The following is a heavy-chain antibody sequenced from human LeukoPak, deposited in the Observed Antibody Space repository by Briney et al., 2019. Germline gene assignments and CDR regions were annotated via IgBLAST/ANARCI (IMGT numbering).Heavy chain of an antibody. J-gene: IGHJ1*01. CDR2: IYYSGST. V-gene: IGHV4-39*07. CDR1: GDSISSSRYY. Sequence: SETLSLTCSVSGDSISSSRYYWGWIRQAPGTELEWIGSIYYSGSTYYNPSLQSRVTISRDTSKNQFSLKLTSMTAADTAVYYCARVGDTVDFQHWGQGTLVTVCS. D-gene: IGHD5-18*01. CDR3: ARVGDTVDFQH.